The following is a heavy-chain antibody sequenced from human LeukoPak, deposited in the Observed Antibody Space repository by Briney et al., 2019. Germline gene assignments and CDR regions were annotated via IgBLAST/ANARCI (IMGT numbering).Heavy chain of an antibody. CDR2: MYLGGTT. CDR1: GGSISSLNL. Sequence: PSETLSLTCIVSGGSISSLNLWSWLRQPPGKGLEWIGEMYLGGTTNFNPSLKSRVTILIDKSKNQLSLQLTSVTAGDTVVYYCAGLEGRYSTDWFYFFDYWGQGALVTVSS. V-gene: IGHV4-4*02. D-gene: IGHD6-19*01. CDR3: AGLEGRYSTDWFYFFDY. J-gene: IGHJ4*02.